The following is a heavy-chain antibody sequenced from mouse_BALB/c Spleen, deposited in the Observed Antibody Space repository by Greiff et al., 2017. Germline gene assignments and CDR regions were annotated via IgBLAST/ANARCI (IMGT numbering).Heavy chain of an antibody. J-gene: IGHJ4*01. CDR3: ARTYRYDAMDY. D-gene: IGHD2-14*01. Sequence: EVQLVESGGGLVKPGGSLKLSCAASGFTFSDYYMYWVRQTPEKRLEWVATISVGGSYTYYPDSVKGRFTISRDNAKNNLYLQMSSLKSEDTAMYYCARTYRYDAMDYWGQGTSVTVSS. CDR2: ISVGGSYT. V-gene: IGHV5-4*02. CDR1: GFTFSDYY.